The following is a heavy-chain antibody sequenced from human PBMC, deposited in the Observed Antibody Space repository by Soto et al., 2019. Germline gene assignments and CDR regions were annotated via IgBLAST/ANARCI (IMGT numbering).Heavy chain of an antibody. D-gene: IGHD6-13*01. Sequence: GGSLRLSCAASEFTFGSYEMNGFRKAPGKGREWVSYISSSGSTIYYADSVKGRFTISRDNAKNSLYLQMNSLRAEDTAVYYCACLGHAAGLYYYYYGMDVWGQGTTVTVSS. CDR3: ACLGHAAGLYYYYYGMDV. J-gene: IGHJ6*02. CDR2: ISSSGSTI. V-gene: IGHV3-48*03. CDR1: EFTFGSYE.